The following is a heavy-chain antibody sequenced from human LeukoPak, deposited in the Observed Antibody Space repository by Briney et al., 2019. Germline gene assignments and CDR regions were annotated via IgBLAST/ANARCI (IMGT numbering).Heavy chain of an antibody. CDR2: IYPGDSDT. Sequence: GESLKISCKGSGFRFTDYWIAWVRQMPGKVLEWMGIIYPGDSDTRYSPSFQGQVTISADRSITTAYLQWSSLKASDTAIYYCARHVGGPNWFDPWGQGTLVTVSS. V-gene: IGHV5-51*01. CDR3: ARHVGGPNWFDP. J-gene: IGHJ5*02. CDR1: GFRFTDYW. D-gene: IGHD3-16*01.